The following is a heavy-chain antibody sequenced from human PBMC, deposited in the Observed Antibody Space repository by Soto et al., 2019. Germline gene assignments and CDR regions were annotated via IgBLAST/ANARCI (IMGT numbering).Heavy chain of an antibody. CDR3: VKVATGYCSGGRCLLGY. CDR1: GFTFSNFA. J-gene: IGHJ4*02. Sequence: GGSLRLSCSASGFTFSNFAMYWVRQAPVKGLEYVSAIANNGGSTFYADSVKGRFTISRDNSKNTLYLQMSSLRAEDTALYYCVKVATGYCSGGRCLLGYWGQGTLVTVSS. V-gene: IGHV3-64D*08. D-gene: IGHD2-15*01. CDR2: IANNGGST.